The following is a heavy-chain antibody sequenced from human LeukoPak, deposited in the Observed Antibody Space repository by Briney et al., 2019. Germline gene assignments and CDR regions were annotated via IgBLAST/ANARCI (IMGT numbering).Heavy chain of an antibody. CDR3: ARDLGYCSGGSCYQSLGY. J-gene: IGHJ4*02. CDR2: IYYSGST. D-gene: IGHD2-15*01. CDR1: GGSFSGYY. V-gene: IGHV4-59*01. Sequence: PSETLSLTCAVYGGSFSGYYWSWIRQPPGKGLEWIGYIYYSGSTNYNPSLKSRVTISVDTSKNQFSLKLSSVTAADTAVYYCARDLGYCSGGSCYQSLGYWGQGTLVTVSS.